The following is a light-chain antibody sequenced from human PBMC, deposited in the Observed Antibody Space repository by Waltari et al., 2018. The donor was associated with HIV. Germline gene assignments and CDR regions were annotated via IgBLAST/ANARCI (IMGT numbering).Light chain of an antibody. J-gene: IGLJ2*01. CDR2: KDG. Sequence: SDLTQPPSVSVSPGQTAIITCSRAKLGNRYVSWYQQRPGQSPVLVLYKDGQRPSGIPERFSGSNSGNTAALTISGTQAMDEADYYCQAWDNDIVLFGGGTRLTVL. V-gene: IGLV3-1*01. CDR3: QAWDNDIVL. CDR1: KLGNRY.